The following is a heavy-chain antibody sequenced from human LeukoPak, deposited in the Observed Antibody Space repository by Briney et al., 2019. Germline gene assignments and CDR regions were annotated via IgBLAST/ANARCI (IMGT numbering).Heavy chain of an antibody. D-gene: IGHD3-10*01. CDR1: GGSISSGGYS. V-gene: IGHV4-30-2*01. J-gene: IGHJ4*02. CDR3: ASVGSGSYYFFDY. Sequence: SETLSLTCAVSGGSISSGGYSWRWIRQPPGKGLEWIGYIYHSGSTYYNPSLKSRVTISVDTSKNQFSLKLSSVTAADTAVYYCASVGSGSYYFFDYWGQGTLVTVSS. CDR2: IYHSGST.